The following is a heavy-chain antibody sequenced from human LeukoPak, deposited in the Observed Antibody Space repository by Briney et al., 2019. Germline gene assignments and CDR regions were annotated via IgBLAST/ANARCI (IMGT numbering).Heavy chain of an antibody. CDR3: ARETPQGFGESSADY. Sequence: SETLSLTCTVSGGSISSYYWSWIRHPPGKGLEWIGYIYYSGSTNYNPSLKSRVTISVDTSKNQFSLKLSSVTAADTAVYYCARETPQGFGESSADYWGQGTLVTVSS. CDR1: GGSISSYY. J-gene: IGHJ4*02. D-gene: IGHD3-10*01. V-gene: IGHV4-59*01. CDR2: IYYSGST.